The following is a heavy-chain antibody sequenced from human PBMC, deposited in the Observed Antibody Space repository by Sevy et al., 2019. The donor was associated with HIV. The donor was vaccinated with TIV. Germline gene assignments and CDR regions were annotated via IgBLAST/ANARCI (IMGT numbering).Heavy chain of an antibody. D-gene: IGHD2-2*01. CDR2: INGKGRTT. CDR1: ESIFSDYA. V-gene: IGHV3-23*01. J-gene: IGHJ6*02. CDR3: AKTINSGGGAVPAANYYYGMDV. Sequence: GGSLRLSCVASESIFSDYAMNWVRQTPGKGLEWVSSINGKGRTTHYADSVEGRFTISRDNSKNTLYLQMNSLRAEDTAVYYCAKTINSGGGAVPAANYYYGMDVWGQGTTVTVSS.